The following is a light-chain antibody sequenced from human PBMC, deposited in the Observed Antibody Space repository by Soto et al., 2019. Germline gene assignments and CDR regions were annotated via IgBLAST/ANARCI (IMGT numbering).Light chain of an antibody. V-gene: IGKV3-11*01. CDR3: QQRADWWT. Sequence: EIVVTQSPGTLSLSPGERATLSCRASQSVSSHLAWYQQKPGQAPRLLIDDASNRATGIPARFSGSGSGTDFTLTISSLEPEDSAVYYCQQRADWWTFGQGTKVEVK. CDR2: DAS. CDR1: QSVSSH. J-gene: IGKJ1*01.